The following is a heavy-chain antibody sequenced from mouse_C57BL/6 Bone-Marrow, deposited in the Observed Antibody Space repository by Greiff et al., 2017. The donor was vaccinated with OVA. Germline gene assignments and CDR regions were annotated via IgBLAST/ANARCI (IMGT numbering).Heavy chain of an antibody. J-gene: IGHJ3*01. CDR3: ARCDYGSGLAY. V-gene: IGHV1-69*01. CDR1: GYTFTSYW. CDR2: IDPSDSYT. D-gene: IGHD1-1*01. Sequence: QVQLQQPGAELVMPGASVKLSCKASGYTFTSYWMHWVKQRPGQGLEWIGEIDPSDSYTNYNQKFKGKSTLTVDKSSSTAYMQLSSLTSEDSAVYYCARCDYGSGLAYWGQGTLVTVSA.